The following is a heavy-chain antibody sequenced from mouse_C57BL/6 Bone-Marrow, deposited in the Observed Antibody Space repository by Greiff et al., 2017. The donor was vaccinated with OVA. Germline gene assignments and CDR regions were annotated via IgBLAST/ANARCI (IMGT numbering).Heavy chain of an antibody. CDR3: AALGSNYL. J-gene: IGHJ4*01. V-gene: IGHV1-82*01. Sequence: VQLQQSGPELVKPGASVKISCKASGYAFSSSWMNWVKQRPGKGLEWIGRIYPGDGDTNYNGKFKGKATLTADKSSSTAYMQLSSLTSEDSAVYFCAALGSNYLWGQGTSVTVSS. D-gene: IGHD2-5*01. CDR2: IYPGDGDT. CDR1: GYAFSSSW.